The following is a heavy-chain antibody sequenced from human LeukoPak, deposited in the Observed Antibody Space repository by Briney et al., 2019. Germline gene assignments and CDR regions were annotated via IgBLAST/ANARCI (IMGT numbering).Heavy chain of an antibody. CDR3: ARTDRLVGYTYGYFDY. Sequence: SGTLSLTCAVSGDSISTTHWWTWVRQPPGKGLEWIGEIYHSGTTNYNPSLKSRVTISVDKSKNQFSLKLSSVTAADTAMYYCARTDRLVGYTYGYFDYWGQGTLVTVSS. V-gene: IGHV4-4*02. CDR1: GDSISTTHW. D-gene: IGHD5-18*01. CDR2: IYHSGTT. J-gene: IGHJ4*02.